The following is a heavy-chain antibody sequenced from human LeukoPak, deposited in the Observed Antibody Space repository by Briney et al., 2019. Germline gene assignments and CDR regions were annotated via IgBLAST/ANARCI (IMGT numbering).Heavy chain of an antibody. CDR3: ARDSLAYCGGDCYSPNWFDP. J-gene: IGHJ5*02. CDR1: GYTFTSYG. D-gene: IGHD2-21*02. V-gene: IGHV1-18*01. Sequence: ASVKVSCKASGYTFTSYGISWVRQAPGQGLEWMGWISAYNGNTNYAQKLQGRVTMTTDTSTSTAYMELRSLRSDDTGVYYCARDSLAYCGGDCYSPNWFDPWGQGTLVTVSS. CDR2: ISAYNGNT.